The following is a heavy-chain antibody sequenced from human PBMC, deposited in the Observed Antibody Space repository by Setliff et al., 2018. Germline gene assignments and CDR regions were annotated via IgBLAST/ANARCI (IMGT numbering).Heavy chain of an antibody. CDR1: GYTFTSYY. J-gene: IGHJ4*02. V-gene: IGHV1-46*01. Sequence: ASVKVSCKASGYTFTSYYMHWVRQAPGQGLEWMGIINPSGGSTSYAQKLQGRVTMTRDTSTSTVYMELSSLRPEDTAVYYCARVGRYVDTAMVFDYWGQGTLVTVSS. CDR2: INPSGGST. D-gene: IGHD5-18*01. CDR3: ARVGRYVDTAMVFDY.